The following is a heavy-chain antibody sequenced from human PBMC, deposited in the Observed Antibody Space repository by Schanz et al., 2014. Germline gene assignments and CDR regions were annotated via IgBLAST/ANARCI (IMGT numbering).Heavy chain of an antibody. CDR3: AKDRQTTVNRVGYYYGMDV. Sequence: VHLVESGGGLVKPGGSLRLSCAASGFTFSDYYMTWIRQAPGKGLEWVANINQDGRQKYYVGSVKGRFTISRDDAKNSLYLQMNSLRAEDTALYYCAKDRQTTVNRVGYYYGMDVWGQGTTVTVSS. D-gene: IGHD4-4*01. J-gene: IGHJ6*02. CDR2: INQDGRQK. V-gene: IGHV3-7*03. CDR1: GFTFSDYY.